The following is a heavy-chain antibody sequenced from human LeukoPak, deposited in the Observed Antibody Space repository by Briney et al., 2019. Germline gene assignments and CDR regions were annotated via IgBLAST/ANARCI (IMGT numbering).Heavy chain of an antibody. J-gene: IGHJ6*03. CDR2: IYYSGST. V-gene: IGHV4-39*02. Sequence: SETLSLTCTASGASISSSTYYWGWIRQPPGKRLEWIGSIYYSGSTYYSASLQSRVIISVDTSKNHFSLKLSSVTAADTAVYYCARVWDILYYMDVWGKGTTVTVSS. CDR3: ARVWDILYYMDV. CDR1: GASISSSTYY. D-gene: IGHD2-15*01.